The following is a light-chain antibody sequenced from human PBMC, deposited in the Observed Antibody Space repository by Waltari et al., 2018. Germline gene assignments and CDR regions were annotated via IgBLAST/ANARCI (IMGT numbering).Light chain of an antibody. V-gene: IGKV3-11*01. Sequence: EIVLTQSPATLSLSPGDRATLSCRASQSVDMYFAWYQKRPGQAPRLLIYDTSNRATDIPARFSGSRYETDFSLTISSLEPEDFSVYYFQQRRNWPLTFGGGTKGESK. CDR1: QSVDMY. J-gene: IGKJ4*01. CDR2: DTS. CDR3: QQRRNWPLT.